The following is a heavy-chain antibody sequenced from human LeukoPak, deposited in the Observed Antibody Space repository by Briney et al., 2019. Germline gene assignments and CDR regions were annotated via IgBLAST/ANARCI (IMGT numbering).Heavy chain of an antibody. Sequence: GRSLRLSCAASGFTFSSYAMHWVRQAPGKGLEWVAVISYDGSNKYYADSVKGRFTISRDNSKNTLYLQMNSLRAEDTAVYYCARDLSPGGSGQPQHYWGQGTLVTVSP. D-gene: IGHD3-10*01. CDR1: GFTFSSYA. V-gene: IGHV3-30*04. J-gene: IGHJ4*02. CDR3: ARDLSPGGSGQPQHY. CDR2: ISYDGSNK.